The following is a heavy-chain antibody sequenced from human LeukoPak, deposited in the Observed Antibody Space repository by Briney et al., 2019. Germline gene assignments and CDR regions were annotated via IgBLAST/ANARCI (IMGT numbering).Heavy chain of an antibody. CDR2: ISGSGNTA. CDR3: AKQAGYSGSYSNY. J-gene: IGHJ4*02. D-gene: IGHD1-26*01. CDR1: GFTFSSYA. V-gene: IGHV3-23*01. Sequence: GGSLRLSCAASGFTFSSYAMSWVRQAPGKGLEWVSSISGSGNTAFYADSVKGRFTLSRDNSKSTLYLQMNSLRAEDTAVYYCAKQAGYSGSYSNYWGQGTLVTFSS.